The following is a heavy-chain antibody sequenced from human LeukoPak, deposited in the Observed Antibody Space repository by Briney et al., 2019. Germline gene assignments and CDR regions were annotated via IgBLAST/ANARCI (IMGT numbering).Heavy chain of an antibody. Sequence: GASVTVSCKASGYTFTSYGISWVRQAPGQGLEWMGWISAYNGNTNYAQKLQGRVTVTTDTSTSTAYMELRSLRSDDTAVYYCARDRVAAAGTDFQHWGQGTLVTVSS. J-gene: IGHJ1*01. CDR1: GYTFTSYG. D-gene: IGHD6-13*01. V-gene: IGHV1-18*01. CDR2: ISAYNGNT. CDR3: ARDRVAAAGTDFQH.